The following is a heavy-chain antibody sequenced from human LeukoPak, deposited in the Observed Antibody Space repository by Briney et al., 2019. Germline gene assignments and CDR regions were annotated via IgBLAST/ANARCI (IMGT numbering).Heavy chain of an antibody. CDR2: VSYSGNT. CDR1: GGSISGYY. J-gene: IGHJ4*02. D-gene: IGHD3-3*01. CDR3: ARAGRFTSGRSYFFDN. Sequence: SETLSLTCSVSGGSISGYYWSWIRQPPGKGLEWIAYVSYSGNTNYTPSLKNRVSISVDTSNNRFSLQLRSLTAAVTAFYYCARAGRFTSGRSYFFDNWGQGTLVTVS. V-gene: IGHV4-59*13.